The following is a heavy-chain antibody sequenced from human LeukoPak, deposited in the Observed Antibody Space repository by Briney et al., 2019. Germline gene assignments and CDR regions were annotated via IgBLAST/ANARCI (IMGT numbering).Heavy chain of an antibody. Sequence: KPSETLSLTCAVYGGSFSGYYWNWIRQPPGKGLEWIGEINHSGSTNYNPSLKSRVTISVDTSKNQFSLKLSSVTAADTAVYYCAREVWGIQLWSLGYYFDYWGQGTLVTVSS. J-gene: IGHJ4*02. CDR2: INHSGST. CDR1: GGSFSGYY. V-gene: IGHV4-34*01. D-gene: IGHD5-18*01. CDR3: AREVWGIQLWSLGYYFDY.